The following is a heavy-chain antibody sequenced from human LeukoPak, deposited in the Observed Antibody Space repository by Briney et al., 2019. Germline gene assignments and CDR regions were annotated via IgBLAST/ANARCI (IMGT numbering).Heavy chain of an antibody. D-gene: IGHD3-10*01. V-gene: IGHV1-3*01. CDR2: INAGNGNT. J-gene: IGHJ4*02. CDR1: GGTFSNYA. CDR3: ARDLTMVRGVPGWYFDY. Sequence: ASVKVSCKASGGTFSNYAISWVRQAPGQRLEWMGWINAGNGNTKYSQKFQGRVTITRDTSASTAYMELSSLRSEDTAVYYCARDLTMVRGVPGWYFDYWGQGTLVSVSS.